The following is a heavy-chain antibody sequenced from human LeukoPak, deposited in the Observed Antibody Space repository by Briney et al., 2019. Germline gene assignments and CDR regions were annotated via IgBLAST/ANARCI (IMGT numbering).Heavy chain of an antibody. CDR3: ARALLWFGEQRNWFDP. D-gene: IGHD3-10*01. V-gene: IGHV1-18*01. CDR1: GYTFTSYG. Sequence: ASVKVSCKASGYTFTSYGISWVRQAPGQGLEWMGWISAYNGNTNYAQKLQGRVTVTTDTSTSTAYMELRSLRSDDTAVYYCARALLWFGEQRNWFDPWGQGTLVTVSS. CDR2: ISAYNGNT. J-gene: IGHJ5*02.